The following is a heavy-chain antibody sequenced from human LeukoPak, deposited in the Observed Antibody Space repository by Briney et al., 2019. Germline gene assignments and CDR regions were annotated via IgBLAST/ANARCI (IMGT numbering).Heavy chain of an antibody. CDR3: ARSDHYHDNSGYDV. CDR1: GFTLSSYW. V-gene: IGHV3-74*01. D-gene: IGHD3-22*01. J-gene: IGHJ4*02. Sequence: PGESLRLSCAASGFTLSSYWMHWVRQAPGKGLVWVSRIDSFGSSKNYADSVRGRFTISRDNAKNTLYLQMSSLRADDTAVYYCARSDHYHDNSGYDVWGQGTLVTVSS. CDR2: IDSFGSSK.